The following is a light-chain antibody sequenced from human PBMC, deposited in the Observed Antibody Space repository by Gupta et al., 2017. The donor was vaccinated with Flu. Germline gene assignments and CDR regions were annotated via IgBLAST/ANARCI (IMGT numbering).Light chain of an antibody. CDR1: SANLGSNT. CDR3: AAWDDSLNGYV. CDR2: SNN. Sequence: QSVLTQPPSASGTPGQRATISCSGSSANLGSNTVNWYQQLPGTAPKLLIYSNNQRPSGVPDRFSGSKSGTSASLAISGLQAEDEADYYCAAWDDSLNGYVFGTGTKVTVL. V-gene: IGLV1-44*01. J-gene: IGLJ1*01.